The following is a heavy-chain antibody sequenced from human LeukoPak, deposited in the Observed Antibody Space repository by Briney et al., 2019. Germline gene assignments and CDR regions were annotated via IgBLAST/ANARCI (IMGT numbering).Heavy chain of an antibody. Sequence: ASVKVSCKASGYTFTSYGISWVRQALGQGLEWMGWISAYNGNTNYAQKLQGRVTMTTDTSTSTAYMELRSLRSDDTAVYYCARVVVVPAASSFGYWGQGTLVTVSS. V-gene: IGHV1-18*04. J-gene: IGHJ4*02. CDR2: ISAYNGNT. D-gene: IGHD2-2*01. CDR3: ARVVVVPAASSFGY. CDR1: GYTFTSYG.